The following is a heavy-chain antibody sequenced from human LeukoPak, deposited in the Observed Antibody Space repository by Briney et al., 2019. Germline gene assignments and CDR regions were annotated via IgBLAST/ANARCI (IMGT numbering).Heavy chain of an antibody. CDR3: ARSYDSRGYYYYGMDV. V-gene: IGHV4-59*01. J-gene: IGHJ6*02. CDR1: GGSISSYY. Sequence: SGTLTLTCTVSGGSISSYYWSWIRQPPGKGLEWIGYIYYSGSTDYNPSLKSRVTISVDTSKNQFSLKLTSVTTADTAVYYCARSYDSRGYYYYGMDVWGQGTTVTVPS. D-gene: IGHD3-22*01. CDR2: IYYSGST.